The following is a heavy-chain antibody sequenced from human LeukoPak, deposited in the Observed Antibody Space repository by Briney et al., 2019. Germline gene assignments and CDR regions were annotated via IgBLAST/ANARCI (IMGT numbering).Heavy chain of an antibody. J-gene: IGHJ5*02. CDR2: INPNSGGT. CDR1: GYTFTGYY. D-gene: IGHD3-3*01. Sequence: ASVKVSCKASGYTFTGYYMHWVRQAPGQGLEWMGWINPNSGGTNYAQKFQGRVTMTRDTSISTAYMELSRLRSDDTAVYYCARAYTYYDSWSYGWFDPWGQGTLVTVSS. CDR3: ARAYTYYDSWSYGWFDP. V-gene: IGHV1-2*02.